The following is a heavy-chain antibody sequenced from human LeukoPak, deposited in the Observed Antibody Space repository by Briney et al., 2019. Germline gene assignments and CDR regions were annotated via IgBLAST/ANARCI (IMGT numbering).Heavy chain of an antibody. CDR1: GDSISTTSIY. CDR2: MHHSGIT. Sequence: PSETLSLTCNVSGDSISTTSIYWGWIRQPPGQGLEWIGSMHHSGITYYNPPLKSRASISVDTSKNQFSLRLSSVTAADTAVYYCAREAYYGSDYWGQGTLVTVSS. V-gene: IGHV4-39*07. D-gene: IGHD3-10*01. J-gene: IGHJ4*02. CDR3: AREAYYGSDY.